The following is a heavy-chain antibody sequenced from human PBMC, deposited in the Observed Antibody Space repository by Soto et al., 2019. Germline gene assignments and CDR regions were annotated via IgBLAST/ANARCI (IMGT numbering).Heavy chain of an antibody. V-gene: IGHV3-15*01. CDR3: TTVGRYFDWAFDN. CDR2: IKTKSEGVTT. D-gene: IGHD3-9*01. CDR1: GFSFINAW. J-gene: IGHJ4*02. Sequence: CEASGFSFINAWMTWVRQAPGKGLEWLGRIKTKSEGVTTDYAAPVKGRFIISRDDSKSTLYLQMNSLKTEDTAVYYCTTVGRYFDWAFDNWGQGTLVTVSS.